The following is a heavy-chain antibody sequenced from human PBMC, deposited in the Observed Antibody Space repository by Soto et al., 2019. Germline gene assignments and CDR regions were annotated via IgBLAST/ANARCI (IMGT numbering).Heavy chain of an antibody. Sequence: SETLSLTCAVSGGSISTSNWWSWVRQPPGKGLEWIGEVYRTGSTNYNPTLESRLTKSVEKSKNQFSLKLTSVAAADTAVYYCARVPGPWGQGTLVTVSS. CDR3: ARVPGP. CDR2: VYRTGST. CDR1: GGSISTSNW. D-gene: IGHD3-10*01. J-gene: IGHJ5*02. V-gene: IGHV4-4*02.